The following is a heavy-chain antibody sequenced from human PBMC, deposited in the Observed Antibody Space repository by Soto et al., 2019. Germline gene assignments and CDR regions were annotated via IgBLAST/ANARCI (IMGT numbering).Heavy chain of an antibody. Sequence: GASVKVSCKASGYTFTSYGISWVRQAPGQGLEWMGWISAYNGNTNYAHKLQGRVTMTTDTSTSTAYMELRSLRSDDTAVYYCARRTGYGGEYYFDYWGQGTLVTVSS. J-gene: IGHJ4*02. CDR2: ISAYNGNT. CDR1: GYTFTSYG. CDR3: ARRTGYGGEYYFDY. D-gene: IGHD3-16*01. V-gene: IGHV1-18*01.